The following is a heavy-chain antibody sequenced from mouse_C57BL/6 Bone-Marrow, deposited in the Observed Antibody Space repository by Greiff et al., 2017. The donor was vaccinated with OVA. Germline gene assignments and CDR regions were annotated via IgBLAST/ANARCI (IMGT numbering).Heavy chain of an antibody. D-gene: IGHD1-3*01. V-gene: IGHV1-81*01. CDR2: IYPRSGNT. CDR3: AREKDFYKDAMDY. Sequence: VKVVESGAELARPGASVKLSCKASGYTFTSYGISWVKQRTGQGLEWIGEIYPRSGNTYYNEKFKGKATLTADKSSSTAYMDLRSLTSEDSAVYFCAREKDFYKDAMDYWGQGTSGTVSS. CDR1: GYTFTSYG. J-gene: IGHJ4*01.